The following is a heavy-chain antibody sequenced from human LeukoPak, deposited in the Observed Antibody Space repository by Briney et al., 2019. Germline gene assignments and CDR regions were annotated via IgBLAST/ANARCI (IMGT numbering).Heavy chain of an antibody. CDR1: GFTFSTYG. CDR2: IRYDGSNK. J-gene: IGHJ4*02. Sequence: GGSLRLSCAASGFTFSTYGMDWVRQAPGKGLEWVAYIRYDGSNKNYADSVKGRFTISRDNSKNTLYLQMSSLRAEDTAVYYCAKVVTGYCSTTSCPFDSWGQGTLVTVSP. CDR3: AKVVTGYCSTTSCPFDS. V-gene: IGHV3-30*02. D-gene: IGHD2-2*01.